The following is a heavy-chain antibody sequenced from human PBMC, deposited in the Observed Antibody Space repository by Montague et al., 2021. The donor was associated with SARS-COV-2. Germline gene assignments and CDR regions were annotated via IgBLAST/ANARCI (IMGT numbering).Heavy chain of an antibody. CDR1: GDSVSNDRYY. CDR3: ARSAMIRGVFTSWLDP. V-gene: IGHV4-39*01. J-gene: IGHJ5*02. Sequence: SETLSLTCTVSGDSVSNDRYYWGWIRQSPGKGLEWIGTIYFLGNTYYXXXLKSRVTMSVDTSKNQLSLRLTSVTASDTAIYYCARSAMIRGVFTSWLDPWGQGTLVTVSS. D-gene: IGHD3-10*01. CDR2: IYFLGNT.